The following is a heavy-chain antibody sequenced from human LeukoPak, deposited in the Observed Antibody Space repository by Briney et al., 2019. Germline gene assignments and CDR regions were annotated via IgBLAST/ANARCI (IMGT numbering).Heavy chain of an antibody. Sequence: GRSLRLSCAASGFTFADYAMHWVRQAPGKGLEWVSGISWNSGSIGYADSVKGRFTISRDNAKNSLYLQMNSLRAEDTALYYCAKDLGIDWGQGTLVTVSS. CDR3: AKDLGID. CDR2: ISWNSGSI. D-gene: IGHD2-15*01. V-gene: IGHV3-9*01. J-gene: IGHJ4*02. CDR1: GFTFADYA.